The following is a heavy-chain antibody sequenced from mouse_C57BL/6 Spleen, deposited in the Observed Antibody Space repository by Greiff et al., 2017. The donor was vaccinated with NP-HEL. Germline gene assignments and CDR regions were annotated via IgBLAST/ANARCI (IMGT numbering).Heavy chain of an antibody. J-gene: IGHJ2*01. Sequence: EVKLEESGGGLVQPGGSMKLSCAASGFTFSDAWMDWVRQSPEKGLEWVAEIRNKANNPATYYAESVKGRFTISRDDSKSSVYLQMNSLRAEDTGIYYCTRETTGGAFDYWGQGTTLTVSS. D-gene: IGHD2-13*01. CDR1: GFTFSDAW. CDR3: TRETTGGAFDY. V-gene: IGHV6-6*01. CDR2: IRNKANNPAT.